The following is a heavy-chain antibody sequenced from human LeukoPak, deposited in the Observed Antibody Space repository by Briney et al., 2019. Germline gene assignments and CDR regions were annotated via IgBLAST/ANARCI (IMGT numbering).Heavy chain of an antibody. J-gene: IGHJ6*02. V-gene: IGHV4-59*08. Sequence: SETLSLTCAVYGGSFSGYYWSWIRRPPGKGLEWIGYIYYSGSTNYNPSLKSRVTISVDTSKNQFSLKLSSVTAADTAVYYCARWGSATWYYYGMDVWGQGTTVTVSS. D-gene: IGHD3-16*01. CDR2: IYYSGST. CDR1: GGSFSGYY. CDR3: ARWGSATWYYYGMDV.